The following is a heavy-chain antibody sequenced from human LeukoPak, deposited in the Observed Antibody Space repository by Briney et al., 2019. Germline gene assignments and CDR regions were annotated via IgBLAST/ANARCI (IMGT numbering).Heavy chain of an antibody. CDR3: ARVGYSYGTFMYYYMDV. CDR1: GGSVSSYY. J-gene: IGHJ6*03. D-gene: IGHD5-18*01. CDR2: IYYSGST. V-gene: IGHV4-59*02. Sequence: SETLSLTCTVSGGSVSSYYWSWIRQPPGKGLEWIGYIYYSGSTNYNPSLKSRVTISVDTSKNQFSLKLSSVTAADTAVYYCARVGYSYGTFMYYYMDVWGKGTTVTISS.